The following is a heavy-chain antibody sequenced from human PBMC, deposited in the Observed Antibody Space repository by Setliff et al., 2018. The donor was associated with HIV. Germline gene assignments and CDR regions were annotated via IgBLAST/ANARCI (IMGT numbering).Heavy chain of an antibody. CDR1: GGSFSGYY. CDR3: ARHRPWEVDVFDI. V-gene: IGHV4-34*01. Sequence: SETLSLTCAVYGGSFSGYYWSWIRQPPGKGLEWIGEINHSGSTNYKPSLKSRAAISVDTSKNQISLKLSSVTAADTAVYYCARHRPWEVDVFDIWGQGTMVTVSS. D-gene: IGHD1-26*01. J-gene: IGHJ3*02. CDR2: INHSGST.